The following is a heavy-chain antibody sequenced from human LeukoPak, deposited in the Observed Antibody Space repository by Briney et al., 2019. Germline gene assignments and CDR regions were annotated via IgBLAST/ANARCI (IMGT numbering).Heavy chain of an antibody. V-gene: IGHV4-4*07. CDR1: GDSISSYY. D-gene: IGHD6-13*01. J-gene: IGHJ2*01. CDR2: IFTTGST. Sequence: SETLSLTSTVSGDSISSYYWSWIRQPAGKGLEWVGRIFTTGSTTYNPSFKSRITMSVETSKNQFSLTLTSVTAADTAVYYCAKVRRWYDTRAGALYWYFDLWGRGTLVTVSS. CDR3: AKVRRWYDTRAGALYWYFDL.